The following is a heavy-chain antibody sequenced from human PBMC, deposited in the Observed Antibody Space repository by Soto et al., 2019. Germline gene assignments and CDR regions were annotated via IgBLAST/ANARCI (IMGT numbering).Heavy chain of an antibody. J-gene: IGHJ6*02. Sequence: QVQLVESGGGVVQPGRSLRLSCAASGFTFSSYGMHWVRQAPGKGLEWVAVIWYDGSNKYYADSVKGRFTISRDNSKNTLYLQMNSLRAEDTAVYYCARGIGLFYYYYGMDVWGQGTTVTVSS. CDR2: IWYDGSNK. CDR3: ARGIGLFYYYYGMDV. CDR1: GFTFSSYG. D-gene: IGHD2-21*01. V-gene: IGHV3-33*01.